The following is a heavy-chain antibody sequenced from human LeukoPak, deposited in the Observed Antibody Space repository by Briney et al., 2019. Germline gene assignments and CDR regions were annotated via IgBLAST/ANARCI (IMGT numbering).Heavy chain of an antibody. CDR1: GFTYTIHW. V-gene: IGHV3-7*02. D-gene: IGHD1-1*01. CDR3: ALGTYTNYFDY. Sequence: PGGSLILSRGASGFTYTIHWVTWVRQAPGKGVEGVANIKQDGTQKHYVDSEKGRLNISSDNDKLSLYVQMNSLRAEDTAVYYCALGTYTNYFDYWGEGTLVTVSS. J-gene: IGHJ4*02. CDR2: IKQDGTQK.